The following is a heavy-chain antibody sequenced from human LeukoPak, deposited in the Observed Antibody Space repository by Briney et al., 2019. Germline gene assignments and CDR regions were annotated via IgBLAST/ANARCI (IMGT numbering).Heavy chain of an antibody. Sequence: ASVKVSCKASGYTFTSYGINWVRQAPGQGLEWMGWISVYNGKTNYAQKLQGRVTMTTDTSTSTAYMELRSLRSDDTAVYYCVRSDTYYGSGSSLDYWGQGTLVTVSS. V-gene: IGHV1-18*01. CDR1: GYTFTSYG. D-gene: IGHD3-10*01. CDR3: VRSDTYYGSGSSLDY. CDR2: ISVYNGKT. J-gene: IGHJ4*02.